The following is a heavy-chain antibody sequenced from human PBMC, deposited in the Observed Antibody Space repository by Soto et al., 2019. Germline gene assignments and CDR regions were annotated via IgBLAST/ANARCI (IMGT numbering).Heavy chain of an antibody. CDR3: ASYRPRYYDPVLYYFDY. Sequence: SETLSLTCTVSGGSISSYYWSWIRQPPGKGLEWIGYIYYSGSTNYNPSLKSRVTISVDTSKNQFSLKLSSVTAADTAVYYCASYRPRYYDPVLYYFDYWGQGTLVTVSS. CDR2: IYYSGST. D-gene: IGHD3-3*01. V-gene: IGHV4-59*01. CDR1: GGSISSYY. J-gene: IGHJ4*02.